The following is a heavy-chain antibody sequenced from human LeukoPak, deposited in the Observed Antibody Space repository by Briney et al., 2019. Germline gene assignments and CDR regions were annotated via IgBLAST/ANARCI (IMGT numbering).Heavy chain of an antibody. D-gene: IGHD3-16*01. Sequence: PGGSLRLSCLSSGFTFSSYGMHWVRQAPGKGLEWVAFIWYDGSNKYYADSVKGRFTISRDNSENTLYLQMSSLRAEDTAVYYCVKVNLPFSNDMIFDDWGQGTRVTVAS. V-gene: IGHV3-33*03. CDR1: GFTFSSYG. CDR3: VKVNLPFSNDMIFDD. CDR2: IWYDGSNK. J-gene: IGHJ4*02.